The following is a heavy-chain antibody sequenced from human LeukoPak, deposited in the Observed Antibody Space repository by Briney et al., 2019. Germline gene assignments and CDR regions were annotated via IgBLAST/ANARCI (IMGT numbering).Heavy chain of an antibody. J-gene: IGHJ3*02. V-gene: IGHV3-30-3*01. CDR1: GFTFSSYA. CDR3: ARDGSRNKRDDAFDI. Sequence: GGSLRLSCAVSGFTFSSYAMHWVRQAPGKGLEWVAVISYDGSNKYYADSVKGRFTISRDNSKNTLYLQMNSLRAEDTAVYYCARDGSRNKRDDAFDIWGQGTMVTVSS. CDR2: ISYDGSNK. D-gene: IGHD1-26*01.